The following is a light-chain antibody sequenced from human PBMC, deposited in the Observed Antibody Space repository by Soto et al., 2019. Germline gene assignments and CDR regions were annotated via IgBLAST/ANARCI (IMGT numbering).Light chain of an antibody. V-gene: IGKV3D-20*02. J-gene: IGKJ5*01. CDR2: GAS. CDR3: QQRSNWPP. Sequence: EIVLTQSPGTLSLSPGERATLSCRASQIVSSTYLAWFQQKPGQAPRLLIYGASTRATGIPDRFSGSGSGTDFTLTISGLEPEDFAVYYCQQRSNWPPFGQGTRLEIK. CDR1: QIVSSTY.